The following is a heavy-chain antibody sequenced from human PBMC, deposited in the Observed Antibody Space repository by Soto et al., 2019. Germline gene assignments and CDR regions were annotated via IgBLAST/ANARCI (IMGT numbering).Heavy chain of an antibody. V-gene: IGHV4-34*01. D-gene: IGHD3-22*01. J-gene: IGHJ4*02. Sequence: SETLSLTCGVYGGSFRNYYWTWVRQPPGQGLEWIGEIYRTGSTNYNPSLKSRVTISLDKSENQFSLKVTSLTAPDTAVYYGASRERGSSVDYWGQVTLVTVSS. CDR2: IYRTGST. CDR1: GGSFRNYY. CDR3: ASRERGSSVDY.